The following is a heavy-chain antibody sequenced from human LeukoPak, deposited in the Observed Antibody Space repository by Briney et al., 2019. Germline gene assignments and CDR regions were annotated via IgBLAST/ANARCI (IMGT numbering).Heavy chain of an antibody. CDR2: ISAYNGNT. V-gene: IGHV1-18*01. CDR1: GYTFTSYG. CDR3: ARDSSGWSWGWFDP. J-gene: IGHJ5*02. Sequence: ASVKVSRKASGYTFTSYGISWVRQAPGQGLEWMGWISAYNGNTNYAQKLQGRVTMTTDTSTSTAYMELRSLRSDDTAVYYCARDSSGWSWGWFDPWGQGTLVTASS. D-gene: IGHD6-19*01.